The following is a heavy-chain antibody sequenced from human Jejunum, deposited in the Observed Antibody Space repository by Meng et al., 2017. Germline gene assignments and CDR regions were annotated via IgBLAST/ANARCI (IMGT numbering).Heavy chain of an antibody. CDR1: GGSIGSYF. CDR2: IYNSGST. D-gene: IGHD2-15*01. CDR3: ARASRYCGGGSCSSDYYYYLYAMDV. V-gene: IGHV4-59*01. J-gene: IGHJ6*02. Sequence: SETLSLTCTVSGGSIGSYFWSWIRQSPRKGLEWIGYIYNSGSTKYNPSLQSRVTISLDTSKNQFSLRLSSVTAADTAVYYCARASRYCGGGSCSSDYYYYLYAMDVWGQGTTVT.